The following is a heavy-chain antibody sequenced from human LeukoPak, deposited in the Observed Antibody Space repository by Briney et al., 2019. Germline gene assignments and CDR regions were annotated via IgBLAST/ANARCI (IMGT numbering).Heavy chain of an antibody. CDR1: GFTFSSYS. CDR2: ISSSSSTI. Sequence: GGSLRLSCAASGFTFSSYSMNWVRQAPGKGLEWVSYISSSSSTIYYADSVKGRFTISRDNAKNSLYLQMNSLRAEDTAVYYCARNLGYCSGGSCHERNSWFDPWGQGTLVTVSS. CDR3: ARNLGYCSGGSCHERNSWFDP. V-gene: IGHV3-48*01. J-gene: IGHJ5*02. D-gene: IGHD2-15*01.